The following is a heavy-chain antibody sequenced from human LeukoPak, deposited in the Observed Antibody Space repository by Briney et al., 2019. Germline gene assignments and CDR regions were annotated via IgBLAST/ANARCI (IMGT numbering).Heavy chain of an antibody. V-gene: IGHV4-34*01. CDR1: GGSFSGYY. CDR3: ARDVLWPSPGSDYFDF. Sequence: PSETLSLTCAVYGGSFSGYYWSWIRQPPRKGLEWIAEINHSGSTNYNPSLKSRVTISVDTSKNQFSLKLSSVTAADTAVYYCARDVLWPSPGSDYFDFWGQGTLVTVSS. D-gene: IGHD3-10*01. J-gene: IGHJ4*02. CDR2: INHSGST.